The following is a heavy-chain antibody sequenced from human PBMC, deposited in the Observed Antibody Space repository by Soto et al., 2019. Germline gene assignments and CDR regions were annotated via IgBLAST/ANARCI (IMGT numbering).Heavy chain of an antibody. CDR1: GFSLSTSGVG. CDR2: IYWVDDK. Sequence: QITLKESGPTLVKPTQTLTLTCTFSGFSLSTSGVGVGWIRQPPGKALEWLALIYWVDDKRYSPSLKSRLTITKDTSKTPVVLTIPHRDLVDTATYYCARSLIRNWGSRGVLDYWAQGTLVTVSS. D-gene: IGHD7-27*01. V-gene: IGHV2-5*02. J-gene: IGHJ4*02. CDR3: ARSLIRNWGSRGVLDY.